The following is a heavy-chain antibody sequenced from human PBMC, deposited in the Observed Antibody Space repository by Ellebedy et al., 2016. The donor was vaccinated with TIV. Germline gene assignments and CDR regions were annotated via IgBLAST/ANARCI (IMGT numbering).Heavy chain of an antibody. D-gene: IGHD2-2*01. CDR1: GFTFSSFW. CDR3: AGSTGWSGEGGY. J-gene: IGHJ4*02. Sequence: GGSLRLSXVASGFTFSSFWMNWVRQAPGKGLEWVANIKQDGSDKNYVDSVQGRFTISRDNAKNSVYLHMSSLRAEDTAVYYCAGSTGWSGEGGYWGQGTLVTVSS. V-gene: IGHV3-7*03. CDR2: IKQDGSDK.